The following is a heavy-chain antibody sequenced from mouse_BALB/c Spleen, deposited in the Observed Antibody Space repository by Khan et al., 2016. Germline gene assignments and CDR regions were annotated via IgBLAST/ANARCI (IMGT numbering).Heavy chain of an antibody. Sequence: EVQLQESGPGLVKPSQSLSLTCTVTDYSITSDYAWNWIRQFPGNKLEWMGYISYSGSTSYNPSLKSRISITRDTSKNQFFLQLNSVTTEDTATYYCARGYGSYWGQGTLVTVSA. J-gene: IGHJ3*01. CDR2: ISYSGST. V-gene: IGHV3-2*02. CDR3: ARGYGSY. CDR1: DYSITSDYA. D-gene: IGHD2-14*01.